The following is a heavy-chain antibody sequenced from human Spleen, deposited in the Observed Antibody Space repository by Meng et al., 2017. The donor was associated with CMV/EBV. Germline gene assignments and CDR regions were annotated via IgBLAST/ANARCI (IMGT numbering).Heavy chain of an antibody. CDR3: ATIKQRISLGYIDY. J-gene: IGHJ4*02. Sequence: SGFTFSLYTMNWVRQAPGRGLEWVSSMSSNSDYIYYADSVKGRFAISRDNARKSLYLQMNSLRAEDTAVYYCATIKQRISLGYIDYWGQGIMVTVSS. CDR1: GFTFSLYT. V-gene: IGHV3-21*01. D-gene: IGHD6-25*01. CDR2: MSSNSDYI.